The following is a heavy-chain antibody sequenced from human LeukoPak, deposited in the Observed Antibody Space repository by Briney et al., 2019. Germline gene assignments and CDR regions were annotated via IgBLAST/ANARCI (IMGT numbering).Heavy chain of an antibody. CDR2: INHSGST. J-gene: IGHJ4*02. CDR1: GGSFSGHY. V-gene: IGHV4-34*01. CDR3: ARGSDTAAGLY. Sequence: SETLSLTCTVYGGSFSGHYWSWIRQPPGKGLEWIGEINHSGSTNYNPSLKSRVSISVDSSKNQFSLKVSSVTAADTAVYYCARGSDTAAGLYWGQGTLVTVSS. D-gene: IGHD6-13*01.